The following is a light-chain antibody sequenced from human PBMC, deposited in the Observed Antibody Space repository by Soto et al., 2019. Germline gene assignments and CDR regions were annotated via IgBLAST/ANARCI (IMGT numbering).Light chain of an antibody. CDR1: SDIGNYNL. V-gene: IGLV2-23*02. CDR2: EVT. CDR3: ASYAGSNNFV. J-gene: IGLJ1*01. Sequence: QSAVTQPASVSGSPGQSVTISCSGSDIGNYNLVSWYQHLPGRAPKLLIFEVTMRPSGISDRFSGSKSASTASLTISGLQAEDEGDYYCASYAGSNNFVFGTGTKLTVL.